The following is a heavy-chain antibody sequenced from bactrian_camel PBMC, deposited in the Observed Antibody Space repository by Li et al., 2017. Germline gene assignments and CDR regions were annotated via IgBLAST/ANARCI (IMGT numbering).Heavy chain of an antibody. D-gene: IGHD7*01. Sequence: QVQLVESGGGLVQPGGSLRLSCVVSGYTYRIRSHCLAWFRRAPGKEREGVARIDSDGHTTYTYSVQGRFTISKDNVNNTLYLQMNNLKPEDTAMYYCAADNVNLQLARHYRYWGQGTQVTVS. V-gene: IGHV3S6*01. CDR3: AADNVNLQLARHYRY. CDR1: GYTYRIRSHC. J-gene: IGHJ4*01. CDR2: IDSDGHT.